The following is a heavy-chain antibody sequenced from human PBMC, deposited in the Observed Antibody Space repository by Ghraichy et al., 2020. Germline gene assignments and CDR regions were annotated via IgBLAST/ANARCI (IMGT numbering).Heavy chain of an antibody. CDR1: GGSFSGYY. D-gene: IGHD6-13*01. CDR3: ARVSTAAADPFDY. Sequence: LSLTCAVYGGSFSGYYWSWIRQPPGKGLEWIGEINHSGSTNYNPSLKSRVTISVDTSKNQFSLKLSPVTAADTAVYYCARVSTAAADPFDYWGQGTLVTVSS. V-gene: IGHV4-34*01. CDR2: INHSGST. J-gene: IGHJ4*02.